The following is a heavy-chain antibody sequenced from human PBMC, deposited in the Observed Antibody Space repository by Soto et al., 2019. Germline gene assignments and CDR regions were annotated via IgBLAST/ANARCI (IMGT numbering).Heavy chain of an antibody. Sequence: SETLSLTCTVSGGSISSYYWSWIRQPAGKGLEWIGRIYTSGSTNYNPSLKSRVTMSVDTSKNQFSLKLSSVTAADTAVYYCARDSTRDREVVIGAGVDVWGQGTTVTVSS. CDR3: ARDSTRDREVVIGAGVDV. CDR2: IYTSGST. CDR1: GGSISSYY. D-gene: IGHD3-22*01. V-gene: IGHV4-4*07. J-gene: IGHJ6*02.